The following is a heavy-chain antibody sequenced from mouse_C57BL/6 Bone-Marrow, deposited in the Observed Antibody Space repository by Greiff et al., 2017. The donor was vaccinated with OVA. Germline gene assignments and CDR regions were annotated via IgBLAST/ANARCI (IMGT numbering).Heavy chain of an antibody. J-gene: IGHJ2*01. CDR2: IHPNSGST. D-gene: IGHD2-3*01. Sequence: QVQLKQPGAELVKPGASVKLSCKASGYTFTSYWMHWVKQRPGQGLEWIGMIHPNSGSTNYNEKFKSKATLTVDKSSSTAYIQLSSLTSEDSAVYYCARRLLPYFDYWGQGTTLTVSS. CDR1: GYTFTSYW. V-gene: IGHV1-64*01. CDR3: ARRLLPYFDY.